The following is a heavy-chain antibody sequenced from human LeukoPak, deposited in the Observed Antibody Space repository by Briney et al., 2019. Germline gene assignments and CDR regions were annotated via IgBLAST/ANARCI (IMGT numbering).Heavy chain of an antibody. CDR2: ISGSGGTT. CDR1: GFTVRGCV. Sequence: GRSLRLSCAASGFTVRGCVMSWVRQPRGKGLEWVSVISGSGGTTYYADSVKGRFTISRDNSKNTLYLQMNSLRAEDTAVYYCAKDLAHGDNANWFDPWGQGTLVTVSS. J-gene: IGHJ5*02. D-gene: IGHD4-23*01. V-gene: IGHV3-23*01. CDR3: AKDLAHGDNANWFDP.